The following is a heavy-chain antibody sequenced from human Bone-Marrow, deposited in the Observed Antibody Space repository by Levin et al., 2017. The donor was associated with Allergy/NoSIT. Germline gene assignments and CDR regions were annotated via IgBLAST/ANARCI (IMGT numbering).Heavy chain of an antibody. J-gene: IGHJ4*02. Sequence: GESLKISCAASGFTFDNYAMNWVRQAPGKGLEWVSSISGSGGNRYYADSLRGRFTISRHNSKNTLYLQMNSLSADDTAIYYCAKGEDYPWYFDSWGQGTLVTVSS. CDR2: ISGSGGNR. CDR3: AKGEDYPWYFDS. V-gene: IGHV3-23*01. CDR1: GFTFDNYA. D-gene: IGHD3-16*01.